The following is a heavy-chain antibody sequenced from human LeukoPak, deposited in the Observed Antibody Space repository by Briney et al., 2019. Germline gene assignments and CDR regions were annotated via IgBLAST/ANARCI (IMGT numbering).Heavy chain of an antibody. CDR3: ARDSRKAPDAFDI. J-gene: IGHJ3*02. CDR2: IYYSGST. CDR1: GGSISSYY. V-gene: IGHV4-59*01. D-gene: IGHD1-14*01. Sequence: LSETLSLTCTVSGGSISSYYWSWIRQPPGKGLEWIGYIYYSGSTNYNPSLKSRVTISVDTSKNQFSLKLSSVTAADTAVYYCARDSRKAPDAFDIWGRGTMVTVSS.